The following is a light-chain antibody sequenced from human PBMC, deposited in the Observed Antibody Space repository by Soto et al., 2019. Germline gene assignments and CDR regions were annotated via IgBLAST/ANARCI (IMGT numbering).Light chain of an antibody. CDR3: QQSYTIPYF. CDR1: QSISSH. V-gene: IGKV1-39*01. CDR2: GGS. J-gene: IGKJ2*01. Sequence: DIQMTQSPSSLSASVGDRVTITCRSSQSISSHLNWYQQKPGKAPKLLIYGGSSLESGVPSRFSGSGSGTDFTPTTSSLQPDDFATYYCQQSYTIPYFFGQGTKMENK.